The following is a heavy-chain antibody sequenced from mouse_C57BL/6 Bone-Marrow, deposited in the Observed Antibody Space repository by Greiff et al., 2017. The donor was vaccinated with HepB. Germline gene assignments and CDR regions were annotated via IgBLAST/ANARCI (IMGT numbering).Heavy chain of an antibody. D-gene: IGHD2-2*01. Sequence: VQLQESGPGLVKPSQSLSLTCSVTGYSITSGYYWNWIRQFPGNKLEWMGYISYDGSNNYNPSLKNRISITRDTSKNQFFLKLNSVTTEDTATYYCARGLYYGYDDAMDYWGQGTSVTVSS. V-gene: IGHV3-6*01. CDR3: ARGLYYGYDDAMDY. J-gene: IGHJ4*01. CDR1: GYSITSGYY. CDR2: ISYDGSN.